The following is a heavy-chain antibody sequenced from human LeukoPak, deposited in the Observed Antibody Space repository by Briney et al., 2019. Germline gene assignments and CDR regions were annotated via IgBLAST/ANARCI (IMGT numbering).Heavy chain of an antibody. CDR1: GFTLSSYW. CDR3: ASTLFKWSPNWFDP. Sequence: GGSLRLSCAASGFTLSSYWMSWVRQAPGKGLEWVANIKQDGSEKYYVDSVKGRFTISRDNAKNSLYLQMNSLRAEDTAVYYCASTLFKWSPNWFDPWGQGTLVTVSS. V-gene: IGHV3-7*01. J-gene: IGHJ5*02. CDR2: IKQDGSEK. D-gene: IGHD2-15*01.